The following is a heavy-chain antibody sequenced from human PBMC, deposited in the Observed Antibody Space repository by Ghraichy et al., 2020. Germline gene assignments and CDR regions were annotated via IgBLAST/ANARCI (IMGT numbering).Heavy chain of an antibody. J-gene: IGHJ4*02. CDR1: AHVCTPV. V-gene: IGHV1-18*01. D-gene: IGHD3-10*01. Sequence: ASVKVSCKIGRAHVCTPVISFQRVSRLLLLEKKGWISAYNGNTNYAQKFQGRVTMTTDTSTSTAYMELTSLRSDDTAVYYCARHSGELLVWFGEWGQGTLVTVSS. CDR2: ISAYNGNT. CDR3: ARHSGELLVWFGE.